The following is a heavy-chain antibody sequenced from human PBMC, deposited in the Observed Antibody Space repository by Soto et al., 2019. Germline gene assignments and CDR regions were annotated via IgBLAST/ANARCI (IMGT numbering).Heavy chain of an antibody. J-gene: IGHJ6*02. D-gene: IGHD7-27*01. Sequence: ASVKVSCKASGGTFSSYAINWVRQAPGQGLEWMGGIIPIFGTANYAQKFQGRVTITADESTSTAYMELSSLRSEDTAVYYCATEWGPCRDRRRYNYFHCCMDFWGQGTMVTVSS. CDR3: ATEWGPCRDRRRYNYFHCCMDF. V-gene: IGHV1-69*13. CDR2: IIPIFGTA. CDR1: GGTFSSYA.